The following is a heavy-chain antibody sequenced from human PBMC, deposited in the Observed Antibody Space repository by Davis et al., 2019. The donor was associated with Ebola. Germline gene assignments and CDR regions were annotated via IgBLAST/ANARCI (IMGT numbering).Heavy chain of an antibody. CDR1: GLTFSDYW. J-gene: IGHJ4*02. Sequence: GESLKISCAASGLTFSDYWMSWVRQAPGKALEWVANIRQDGGEKYYVDSVRGRFTISRDNAKTSLYLQMNSLRAEDTAVYYCAGDQGDSWGQGTLVTVSS. CDR2: IRQDGGEK. CDR3: AGDQGDS. V-gene: IGHV3-7*01.